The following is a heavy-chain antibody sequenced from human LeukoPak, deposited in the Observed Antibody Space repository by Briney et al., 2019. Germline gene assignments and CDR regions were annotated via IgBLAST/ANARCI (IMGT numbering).Heavy chain of an antibody. J-gene: IGHJ4*02. D-gene: IGHD1-26*01. CDR1: DGSISSSSYY. V-gene: IGHV4-39*01. CDR2: LFYTGET. Sequence: SETLSLTCIVSDGSISSSSYYWGWIRQPPGKGREWIGNLFYTGETFYNPSLNSRFTISVDTSKSQFSLRLSSVTAADTAVYYCARTDSGRYSYFDYWGQGTLVTVSS. CDR3: ARTDSGRYSYFDY.